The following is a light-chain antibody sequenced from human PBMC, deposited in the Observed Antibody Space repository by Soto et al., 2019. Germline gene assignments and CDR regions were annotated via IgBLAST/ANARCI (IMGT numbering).Light chain of an antibody. J-gene: IGKJ1*01. CDR1: QSISSW. Sequence: DIQMTQSPSTLSASVGDRVTITCRASQSISSWLAWYQQKPGKAPKLLIYKASSLESGVPSRFSGSGSGKAFTLTISSLQPDDFANYYCQQYNSYSRTFGQGTKVEIK. CDR3: QQYNSYSRT. CDR2: KAS. V-gene: IGKV1-5*03.